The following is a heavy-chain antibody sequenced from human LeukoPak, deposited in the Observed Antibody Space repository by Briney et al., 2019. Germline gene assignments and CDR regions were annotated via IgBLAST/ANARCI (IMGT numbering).Heavy chain of an antibody. CDR2: IYYSGST. D-gene: IGHD2-21*01. V-gene: IGHV4-59*01. Sequence: SETLSLTCTVSGGSISSYYWSWIRQPPGKGLEWIAYIYYSGSTSYNPSLKSRVTISVDTSKNQFSLKLSSVTAADTAVYYCARVKRVYCGGDCYHNAFDIWGQGTMVTVSS. J-gene: IGHJ3*02. CDR3: ARVKRVYCGGDCYHNAFDI. CDR1: GGSISSYY.